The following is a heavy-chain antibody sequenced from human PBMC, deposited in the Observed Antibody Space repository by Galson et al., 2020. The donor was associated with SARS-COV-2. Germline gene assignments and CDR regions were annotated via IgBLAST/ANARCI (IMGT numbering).Heavy chain of an antibody. CDR3: ARDGQLRGGWACGC. D-gene: IGHD6-19*01. V-gene: IGHV3-33*01. J-gene: IGHJ4*02. Sequence: GGSLRLSCAASGFTFSNHAIHWVRQAPGKGLEWVAQIFYDGSDKYYGDSVKGRFTISRDSSKNMAYLQMNNLKVDDRAVYYCARDGQLRGGWACGCWGQGTLSTVSS. CDR2: IFYDGSDK. CDR1: GFTFSNHA.